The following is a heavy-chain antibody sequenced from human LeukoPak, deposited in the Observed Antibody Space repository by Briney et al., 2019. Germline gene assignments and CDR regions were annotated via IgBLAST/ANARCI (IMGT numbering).Heavy chain of an antibody. CDR1: GGSISSGSYY. V-gene: IGHV4-61*02. CDR3: AREGGIAARPWFDP. D-gene: IGHD6-6*01. Sequence: PSETLSLTCTVSGGSISSGSYYWSWIRQPAGKGLEWIGRIYTSGSTNYNPSLESRVTISVDTSKNQFSLKLSSVTAADTAVYYCAREGGIAARPWFDPWGQGTLVTVSS. CDR2: IYTSGST. J-gene: IGHJ5*02.